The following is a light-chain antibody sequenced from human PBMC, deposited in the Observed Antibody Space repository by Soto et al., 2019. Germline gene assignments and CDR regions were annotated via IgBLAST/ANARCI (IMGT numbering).Light chain of an antibody. J-gene: IGKJ1*01. CDR3: QQYGSSPRT. V-gene: IGKV3-20*01. CDR1: QSVNSRY. Sequence: EIVLTQSPGTLSLSPGERATLSCRASQSVNSRYLAWYRQKPGQSPRLLIYGASTRATGIPDRFSGSGSGTDFTLTINRLEAEEFAVYYCQQYGSSPRTFGQGTKVEIK. CDR2: GAS.